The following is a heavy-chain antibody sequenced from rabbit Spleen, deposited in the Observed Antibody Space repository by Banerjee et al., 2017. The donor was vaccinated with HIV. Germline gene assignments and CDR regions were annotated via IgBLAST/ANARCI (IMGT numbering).Heavy chain of an antibody. CDR3: ARDTSSSFSSYGMDL. CDR1: GFTLSSYW. D-gene: IGHD1-1*01. CDR2: IAAGSGTT. V-gene: IGHV1S40*01. J-gene: IGHJ6*01. Sequence: QSLEESGGDLVKPGASLTLTCTASGFTLSSYWMCWVRQAPGKGLEWIGCIAAGSGTTYYANWAKGRFTCSKTSSTTVTLQMTSLTAADTATYFCARDTSSSFSSYGMDLWGPGTLVTVS.